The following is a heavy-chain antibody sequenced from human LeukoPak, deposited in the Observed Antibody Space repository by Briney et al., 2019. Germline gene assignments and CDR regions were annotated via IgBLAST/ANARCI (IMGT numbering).Heavy chain of an antibody. V-gene: IGHV1-69*05. D-gene: IGHD6-19*01. J-gene: IGHJ4*02. CDR1: GGTFSSYA. CDR3: ARDSGGEQWLVPFDY. CDR2: IIPIFGTA. Sequence: SVKVSCKASGGTFSSYAISWVRQAPGQGLEWMGRIIPIFGTANYAQEFQGRVTITTDESTSTAYMELSSLRSEDTAVYYCARDSGGEQWLVPFDYWGQGTLVTVSS.